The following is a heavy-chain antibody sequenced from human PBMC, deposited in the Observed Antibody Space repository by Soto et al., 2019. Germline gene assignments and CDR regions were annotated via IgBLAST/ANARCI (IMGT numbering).Heavy chain of an antibody. CDR3: ARGKYSGSCYDWFDP. D-gene: IGHD1-26*01. J-gene: IGHJ5*02. CDR2: IYYSGTT. V-gene: IGHV4-59*01. CDR1: GGSISTYY. Sequence: QVQLQESGPGLVKPSETLSLTCTVSGGSISTYYWSWIRQPPGKGLEWIGYIYYSGTTNYNPSLKSQVTIXXDXSXXQFSLQLSSVTAADTAVYYCARGKYSGSCYDWFDPWGQGPLVTVSS.